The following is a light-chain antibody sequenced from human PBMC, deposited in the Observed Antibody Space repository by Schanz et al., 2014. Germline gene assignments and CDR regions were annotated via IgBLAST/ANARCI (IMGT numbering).Light chain of an antibody. CDR3: AAWDDSLSGRVV. CDR2: DVS. V-gene: IGLV2-14*03. Sequence: QSALTQPASVSGSPGQSITISCTGTSSDVGGYNYVSWYQHHPGKVPKLMIYDVSDRPSGVSNRFSGSKSGNTASLTISGLQSEDEADYYCAAWDDSLSGRVVFGGGTKLTVL. J-gene: IGLJ2*01. CDR1: SSDVGGYNY.